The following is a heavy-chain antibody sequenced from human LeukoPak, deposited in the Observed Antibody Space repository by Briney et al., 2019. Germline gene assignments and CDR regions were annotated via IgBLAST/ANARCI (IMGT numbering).Heavy chain of an antibody. D-gene: IGHD2-21*02. Sequence: PGGSLRLSCAASGFTFSSYAMSWVRQAPGKGLEWVSAISGSGAGTYYADSVKGRFAISRDNSKNTLYLQMNSLRAEDTAAYYCAKDRQEVGGGVTHDYWGQGTLVTVSS. CDR3: AKDRQEVGGGVTHDY. V-gene: IGHV3-23*01. CDR1: GFTFSSYA. J-gene: IGHJ4*02. CDR2: ISGSGAGT.